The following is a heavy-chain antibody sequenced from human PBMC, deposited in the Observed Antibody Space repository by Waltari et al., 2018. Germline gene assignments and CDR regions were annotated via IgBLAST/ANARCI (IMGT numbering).Heavy chain of an antibody. D-gene: IGHD6-6*01. CDR3: ARMHSIARGTFDGMDV. CDR1: GGSISSYY. CDR2: IYYSGST. J-gene: IGHJ6*02. Sequence: QVQLQESGPGLVKPSETLSLTCTVSGGSISSYYWSWIRQPPGRGLEWIGYIYYSGSTNYTPSPKGRVTISVDTSKNHFSLKLSSVTAADTAVYYCARMHSIARGTFDGMDVWGQGTTVTVSS. V-gene: IGHV4-59*01.